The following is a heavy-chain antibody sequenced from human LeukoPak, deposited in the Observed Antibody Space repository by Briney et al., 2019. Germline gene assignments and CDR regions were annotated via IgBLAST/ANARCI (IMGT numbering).Heavy chain of an antibody. CDR2: IYYSGST. J-gene: IGHJ5*02. CDR1: GGSISSGGYY. V-gene: IGHV4-31*03. D-gene: IGHD3-3*01. Sequence: SETLSLTCTVSGGSISSGGYYWSWIRQHPGKGLEWIGYIYYSGSTYYNPSLMSRVTISVDTSKNQFSLKLSSVTAADTAVYYCARALYYDFWSAYYTGWFDPWGQGTLVSVSS. CDR3: ARALYYDFWSAYYTGWFDP.